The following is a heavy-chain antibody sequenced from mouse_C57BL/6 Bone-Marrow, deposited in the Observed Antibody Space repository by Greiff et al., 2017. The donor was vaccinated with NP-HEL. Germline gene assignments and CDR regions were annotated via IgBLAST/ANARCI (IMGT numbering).Heavy chain of an antibody. CDR3: ARPGSSPWFAY. V-gene: IGHV1-81*01. Sequence: VQLQQSGAELVRPGASVKLSCKASGYTFTSYGISWVKQRTGQGLEWIGEIYPRSGNTYYNEKFKGKATLTADKSSSTAYMELRSLTSEDSAVYFCARPGSSPWFAYWGQGTLVTVSA. D-gene: IGHD1-1*01. CDR2: IYPRSGNT. CDR1: GYTFTSYG. J-gene: IGHJ3*01.